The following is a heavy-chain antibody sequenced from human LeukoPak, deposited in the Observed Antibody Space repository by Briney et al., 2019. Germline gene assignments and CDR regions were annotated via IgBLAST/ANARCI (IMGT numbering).Heavy chain of an antibody. CDR2: MNPNSGNT. J-gene: IGHJ4*02. CDR1: GYTFTSYD. D-gene: IGHD6-19*01. CDR3: ARLAGPRREY. Sequence: GASVKVSCKASGYTFTSYDINWVRQATGQGLEWMGWMNPNSGNTGYAQKFQGRVTMTRDVSISTAYMELSSLTSEDTAVCYCARLAGPRREYWGQGTLLTVSS. V-gene: IGHV1-8*01.